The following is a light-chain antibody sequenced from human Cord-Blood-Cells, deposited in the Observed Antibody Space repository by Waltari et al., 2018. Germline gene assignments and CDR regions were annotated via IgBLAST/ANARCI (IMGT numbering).Light chain of an antibody. V-gene: IGKV4-1*01. CDR3: QQYYSTPWT. J-gene: IGKJ1*01. Sequence: DIVMTQSPDSLAVSLGGSATINCKSSQRVLYSSNNKNYLAWYQQKPGQPPKLLIYWASTRESGVPDRVSGSGSGTDFTLTLSSLQAGDGAVYCCQQYYSTPWTFGQGTKVEIK. CDR2: WAS. CDR1: QRVLYSSNNKNY.